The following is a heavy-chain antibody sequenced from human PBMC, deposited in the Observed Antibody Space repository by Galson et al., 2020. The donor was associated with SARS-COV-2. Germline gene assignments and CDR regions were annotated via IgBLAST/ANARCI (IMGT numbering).Heavy chain of an antibody. Sequence: TLSLTCTVSGASISTGIYYWNWIRQHPGKGLEWIGGIHYSGSTSYNPSLRSLVTISADTSKNQCSLKVNSVTAADTAVYYCARYITGREGGSNYFDYWGQGILVTVSS. J-gene: IGHJ4*02. D-gene: IGHD1-20*01. V-gene: IGHV4-31*01. CDR2: IHYSGST. CDR3: ARYITGREGGSNYFDY. CDR1: GASISTGIYY.